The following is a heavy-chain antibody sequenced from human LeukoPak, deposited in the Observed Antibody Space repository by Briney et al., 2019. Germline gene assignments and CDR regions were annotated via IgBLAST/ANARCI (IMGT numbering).Heavy chain of an antibody. D-gene: IGHD6-19*01. J-gene: IGHJ4*02. CDR1: GYTFTSYY. CDR2: INPSGGST. V-gene: IGHV1-46*01. Sequence: ASVKVSCKASGYTFTSYYMHWVRQAPGQGLEWMGIINPSGGSTSYAQKFQGRVTMTEDTSTDTAYMELSSLRSEDTAVYYCATVKMYSSGWYGYFDYWGQGTLVTVSS. CDR3: ATVKMYSSGWYGYFDY.